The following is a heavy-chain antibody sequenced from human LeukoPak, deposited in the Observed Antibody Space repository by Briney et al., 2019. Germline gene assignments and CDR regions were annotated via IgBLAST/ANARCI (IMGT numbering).Heavy chain of an antibody. CDR1: GFTFSTYW. CDR3: ARDRWGLLGGDF. D-gene: IGHD2-8*01. CDR2: ITQDGSEK. Sequence: GGSLRLSCAASGFTFSTYWMSWVRQAPGKGLEWVASITQDGSEKYYEDSVKGRFTISRDNAKNSLYLQMNSLRAEDAAVYYCARDRWGLLGGDFWGQGTLVTVSS. V-gene: IGHV3-7*04. J-gene: IGHJ4*02.